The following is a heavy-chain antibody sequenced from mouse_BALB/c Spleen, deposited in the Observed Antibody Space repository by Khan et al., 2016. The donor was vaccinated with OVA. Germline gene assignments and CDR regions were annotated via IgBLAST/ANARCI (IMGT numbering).Heavy chain of an antibody. Sequence: EVQRQEAGPGLVKPSQSLSLTCTVTGYSITSDYAWNWIRQFPGNKLEWMGYISSSGSTNYNPALKSRISITRDTSKNQFFLQLNSVTTEDTATYYCARDGSRYNYAMDYWGQGTSVTVSS. V-gene: IGHV3-2*02. CDR1: GYSITSDYA. CDR3: ARDGSRYNYAMDY. CDR2: ISSSGST. J-gene: IGHJ4*01. D-gene: IGHD2-3*01.